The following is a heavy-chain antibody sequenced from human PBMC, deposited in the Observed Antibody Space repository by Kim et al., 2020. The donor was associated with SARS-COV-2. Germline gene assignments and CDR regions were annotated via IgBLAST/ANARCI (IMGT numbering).Heavy chain of an antibody. V-gene: IGHV4-4*02. CDR1: GGAISSGNW. CDR2: IYHSGST. Sequence: SETLSLTCVVSGGAISSGNWWSWVRQPPGKGLEWIGEIYHSGSTNYNPSLESRVTMSIDKSKNHFSLKVSSVTAADTAVYYCMRAPNAGYDYMFDYWGQGIMVTVSS. D-gene: IGHD5-12*01. J-gene: IGHJ4*01. CDR3: MRAPNAGYDYMFDY.